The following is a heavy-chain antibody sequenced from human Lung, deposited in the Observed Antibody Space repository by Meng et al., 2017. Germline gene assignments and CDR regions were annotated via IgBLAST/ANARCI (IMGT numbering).Heavy chain of an antibody. D-gene: IGHD6-25*01. Sequence: VHGAPAGAEAEMAVHDVKVSCKPSGYNFPHYHIHWKRRAPGQGLEWMGRINPKSGDTHYAQKFQARVTMTGDTSISTAYMELSGLRSDDTAMYYCARDEDISAAGKLFGDYWGQGTLVTVSS. CDR1: GYNFPHYH. CDR3: ARDEDISAAGKLFGDY. V-gene: IGHV1-2*02. CDR2: INPKSGDT. J-gene: IGHJ4*02.